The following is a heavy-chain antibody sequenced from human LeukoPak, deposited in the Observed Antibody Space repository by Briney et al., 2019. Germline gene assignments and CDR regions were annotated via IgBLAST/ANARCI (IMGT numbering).Heavy chain of an antibody. Sequence: ASVKVSCKASGGTFSTHGISWVRQAPGQGLEWIGRIIPIFGTINYAQKFQGRVTITADKSTSTVHMDLSSLRSEDTAVYYCARGFGVDYYYYMDVWDEGTTVIVSS. V-gene: IGHV1-69*06. J-gene: IGHJ6*03. CDR1: GGTFSTHG. D-gene: IGHD3-3*01. CDR3: ARGFGVDYYYYMDV. CDR2: IIPIFGTI.